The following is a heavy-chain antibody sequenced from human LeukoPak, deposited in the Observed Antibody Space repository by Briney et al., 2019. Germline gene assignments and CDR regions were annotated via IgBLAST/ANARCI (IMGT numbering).Heavy chain of an antibody. V-gene: IGHV4-30-4*08. J-gene: IGHJ4*02. D-gene: IGHD2-2*02. Sequence: SETLSLTRTVSGGSISSGDYYWSWIRQPPGKGLEWIGYIYYSGSTYYNPSLKSRVTISVDTSKNQFSLKLSSVTAADTAVYYCARYCSSTSYYTVDDYWGQGTLVTVSS. CDR2: IYYSGST. CDR3: ARYCSSTSYYTVDDY. CDR1: GGSISSGDYY.